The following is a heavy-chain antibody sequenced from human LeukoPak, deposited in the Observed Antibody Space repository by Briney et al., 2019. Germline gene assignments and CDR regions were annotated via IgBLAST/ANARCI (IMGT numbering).Heavy chain of an antibody. CDR1: GYTFTGYY. Sequence: GASVKVSCKASGYTFTGYYMHWVRQAPGQGLEWMGRIIPILGIANYAQKFQGRVTITADKSTSTAYMELSSLRSEDTAVYYCARDSYCSGGSCPKGAFDIWGQGTMVTVSS. D-gene: IGHD2-15*01. J-gene: IGHJ3*02. V-gene: IGHV1-69*04. CDR3: ARDSYCSGGSCPKGAFDI. CDR2: IIPILGIA.